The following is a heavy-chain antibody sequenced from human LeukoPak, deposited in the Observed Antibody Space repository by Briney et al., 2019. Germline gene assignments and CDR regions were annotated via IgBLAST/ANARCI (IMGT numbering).Heavy chain of an antibody. D-gene: IGHD3-16*01. CDR1: GFSFSNTW. CDR3: TQGGTKAYS. CDR2: IKSKTDGGTT. Sequence: GGSLRLSCAASGFSFSNTWMNWVRRAPGKGLEWVGRIKSKTDGGTTDYVAPVKGRFTISRDDSENTLSLQMNSLKIEDTAVYYCTQGGTKAYSWGQGTLVTVSS. V-gene: IGHV3-15*01. J-gene: IGHJ4*02.